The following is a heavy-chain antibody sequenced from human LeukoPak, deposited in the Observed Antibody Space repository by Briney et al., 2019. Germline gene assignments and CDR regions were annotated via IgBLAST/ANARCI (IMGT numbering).Heavy chain of an antibody. D-gene: IGHD3-10*01. Sequence: PGGSLRLSCAASGFTFSSYGMHWVRQAPGKGVEWVAVIWDDGSNKYYADSVKGRFTISRDNSNNTLYLQMNSLRAEDTAVYYCARDPFPHYYGSGSYVGHWGQGTLVTVSS. CDR3: ARDPFPHYYGSGSYVGH. CDR1: GFTFSSYG. V-gene: IGHV3-33*01. J-gene: IGHJ4*02. CDR2: IWDDGSNK.